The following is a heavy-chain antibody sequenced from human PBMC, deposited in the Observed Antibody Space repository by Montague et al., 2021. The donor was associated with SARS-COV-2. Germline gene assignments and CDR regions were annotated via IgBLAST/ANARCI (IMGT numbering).Heavy chain of an antibody. V-gene: IGHV4-34*01. CDR2: INHGGIT. Sequence: SETLSLTCAVYGGSFNDYYWSWIRQYPGKGLEWIGEINHGGITNYSPSLKSRVTISADTSKNQFSLKLKSVTAADTANYYCARGHQGVAMIVVVMIGAEYYFDYWGQGSLVTVSS. D-gene: IGHD3-22*01. J-gene: IGHJ4*02. CDR3: ARGHQGVAMIVVVMIGAEYYFDY. CDR1: GGSFNDYY.